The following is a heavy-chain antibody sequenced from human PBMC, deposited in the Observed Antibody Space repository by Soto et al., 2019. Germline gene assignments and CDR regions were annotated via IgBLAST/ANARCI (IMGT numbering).Heavy chain of an antibody. V-gene: IGHV4-4*08. D-gene: IGHD3-10*01. Sequence: QVQLQQSGPGLVKPSETLSLTCTVAGGYIRAYYWSWIRQPPGKGLEWMGYIYDGGSANYNPALERRRSISLSRNTKQFALRQNAVTGADAAADYCSGGGQGTARVCSALDYWGQGTLVTVSS. CDR1: GGYIRAYY. J-gene: IGHJ4*02. CDR2: IYDGGSA. CDR3: SGGGQGTARVCSALDY.